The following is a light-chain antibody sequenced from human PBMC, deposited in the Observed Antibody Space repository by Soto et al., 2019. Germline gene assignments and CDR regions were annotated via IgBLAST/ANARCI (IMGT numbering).Light chain of an antibody. CDR1: QSISSW. CDR3: QQYKSYSIT. V-gene: IGKV1-5*03. CDR2: KAS. J-gene: IGKJ5*01. Sequence: DIQMTQSPSTLSASVGDRVTITCRASQSISSWLAWYQQKPGKAPKLLIYKASSLESGVPSRFSGSGSGTEFTLTISSLQPADFATYYCQQYKSYSITFGQGKRLEIK.